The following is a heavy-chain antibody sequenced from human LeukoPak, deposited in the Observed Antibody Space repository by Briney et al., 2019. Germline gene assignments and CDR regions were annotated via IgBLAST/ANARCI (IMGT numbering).Heavy chain of an antibody. CDR1: GFTFSGSA. Sequence: GGSLKLSCAASGFTFSGSAMHWVRQASGKGLEWVGRIRSKANSYATAYAASVKGRFTISRGDSKNTAYLQMNSLKTEDTAVYYCRIVVVPAAISPVRGGYMDVWGQGTTVTVSS. D-gene: IGHD2-2*01. V-gene: IGHV3-73*01. CDR2: IRSKANSYAT. CDR3: RIVVVPAAISPVRGGYMDV. J-gene: IGHJ6*03.